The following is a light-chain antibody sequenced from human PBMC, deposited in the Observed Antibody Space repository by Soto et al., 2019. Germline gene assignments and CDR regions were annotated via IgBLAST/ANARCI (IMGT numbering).Light chain of an antibody. CDR3: QSHDSSLSGSI. CDR1: SSNIGADYD. V-gene: IGLV1-40*01. Sequence: QSVLTQPPPVSGAPGQRVIISCTGSSSNIGADYDVHWYQQLPGTAPKLLIYGDTNRPSGVPDRFSGSKSGTSASLAITGLQAEDEADYYCQSHDSSLSGSIFGGGTKLTVL. CDR2: GDT. J-gene: IGLJ2*01.